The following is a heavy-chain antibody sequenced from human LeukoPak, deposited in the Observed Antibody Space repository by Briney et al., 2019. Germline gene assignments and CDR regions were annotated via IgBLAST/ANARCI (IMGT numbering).Heavy chain of an antibody. CDR1: GFTFNKYA. CDR3: ARDETRRGCSGVTCYSDFDY. D-gene: IGHD2-15*01. Sequence: GGSLRLSCAASGFTFNKYAMSWVRQPPGKGLEWVSSMGGIGDTYYANSVKGRFTISRDNSKNTVSLQMSSLRAEDTAVYYCARDETRRGCSGVTCYSDFDYWGQGTLVTVSS. CDR2: MGGIGDT. V-gene: IGHV3-23*01. J-gene: IGHJ4*02.